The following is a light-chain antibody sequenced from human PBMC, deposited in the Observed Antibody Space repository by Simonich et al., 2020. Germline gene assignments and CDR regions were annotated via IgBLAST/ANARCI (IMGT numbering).Light chain of an antibody. CDR3: MIWHSSAVV. Sequence: QAVLTQPASLSASPGASASLTCTLRSGINVVTYRLYWYQQKPGSPPQYLLRYKSDSDKHQGSGVPSRFSGSKDASANAGILLISGLQSEDEADYYCMIWHSSAVVFGGGTKLTVL. J-gene: IGLJ2*01. CDR2: YKSDSDK. CDR1: SGINVVTYR. V-gene: IGLV5-45*01.